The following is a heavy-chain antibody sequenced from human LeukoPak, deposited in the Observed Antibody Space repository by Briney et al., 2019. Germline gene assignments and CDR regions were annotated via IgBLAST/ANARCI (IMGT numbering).Heavy chain of an antibody. D-gene: IGHD5-18*01. CDR2: ISSSSSYI. Sequence: GGSLRLSCAASGFTFSSYSMNWVRQAPGKGLEWVSSISSSSSYIYYADSVKGRFTISRDNAKNSLYLQMSSLRAEDTAVYYCARLYSYGWDFDYWGQGTLVTVSS. CDR1: GFTFSSYS. CDR3: ARLYSYGWDFDY. J-gene: IGHJ4*02. V-gene: IGHV3-21*01.